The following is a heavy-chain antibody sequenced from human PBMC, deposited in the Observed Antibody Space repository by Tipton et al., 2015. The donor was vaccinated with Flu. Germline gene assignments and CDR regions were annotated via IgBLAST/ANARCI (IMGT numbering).Heavy chain of an antibody. CDR2: IWYDGSNK. J-gene: IGHJ4*02. V-gene: IGHV3-33*06. D-gene: IGHD6-13*01. CDR3: AKGRGLGAAAFNF. Sequence: SLRLSCVASGITFTHYGMHWVRQAPGKGLEWVAVIWYDGSNKYYADSVKGRFTVSRDNSKNTLSVQMNRLRADDTALYYCAKGRGLGAAAFNFWGQGSLVTVSS. CDR1: GITFTHYG.